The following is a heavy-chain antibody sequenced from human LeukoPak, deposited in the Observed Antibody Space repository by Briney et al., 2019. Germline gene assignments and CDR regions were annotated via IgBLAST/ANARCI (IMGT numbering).Heavy chain of an antibody. CDR1: GFIFEDYW. CDR2: ISSSSSTI. CDR3: ASSRVLRYFDWLPYFDY. V-gene: IGHV3-48*04. J-gene: IGHJ4*02. D-gene: IGHD3-9*01. Sequence: GGSLRLSCAASGFIFEDYWMNWVRQAPGKGLEWVSYISSSSSTIYYADSVKGRFTISRDNAKNSLYLQMNSLRAEDTAVYYCASSRVLRYFDWLPYFDYWGQGTLVTVSS.